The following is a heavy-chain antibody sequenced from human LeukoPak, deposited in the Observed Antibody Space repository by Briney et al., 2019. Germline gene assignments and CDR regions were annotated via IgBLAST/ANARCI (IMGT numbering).Heavy chain of an antibody. D-gene: IGHD2-8*02. CDR3: ARENLVPASGSPHSFYYGLDV. CDR1: GGSISSYY. Sequence: PSETLSLTCTVSGGSISSYYWSWIRQPPGKGLEWIGYIYYSGSTTYNPSLKSRVTISVDTSKNQFSLRLISVTAADTAMYYCARENLVPASGSPHSFYYGLDVRGKGTTVTVSS. V-gene: IGHV4-59*01. J-gene: IGHJ6*04. CDR2: IYYSGST.